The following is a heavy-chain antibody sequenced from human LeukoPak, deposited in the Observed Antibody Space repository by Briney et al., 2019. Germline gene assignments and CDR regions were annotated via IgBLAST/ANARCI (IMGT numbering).Heavy chain of an antibody. Sequence: ASVKVSCKASGYSFIGYHMHWVRQAPGHGLEWMAWINPNSGGTNYAQKFQGRVTMTRDTSISTAYMELSRLRSDDTAVYYCARPRYCSGGSCYLGAFDIWGQGTMVTVSS. CDR3: ARPRYCSGGSCYLGAFDI. CDR2: INPNSGGT. CDR1: GYSFIGYH. J-gene: IGHJ3*02. D-gene: IGHD2-15*01. V-gene: IGHV1-2*02.